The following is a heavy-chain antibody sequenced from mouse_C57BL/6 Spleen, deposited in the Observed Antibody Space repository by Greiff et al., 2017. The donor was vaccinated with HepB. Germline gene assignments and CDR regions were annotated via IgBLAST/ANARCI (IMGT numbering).Heavy chain of an antibody. V-gene: IGHV5-17*01. Sequence: EVKLVESGGGLVKPGGSLKLSCAASGFTFSDCGMHWVRQAPEKGLEWVAYISSGSSTIYYADTVKGRFTISRDNAKNTLFLQMTSLRSEDTAMYYCARPGGTAWFAYWGQGTLVTVSA. J-gene: IGHJ3*01. CDR1: GFTFSDCG. CDR3: ARPGGTAWFAY. D-gene: IGHD3-3*01. CDR2: ISSGSSTI.